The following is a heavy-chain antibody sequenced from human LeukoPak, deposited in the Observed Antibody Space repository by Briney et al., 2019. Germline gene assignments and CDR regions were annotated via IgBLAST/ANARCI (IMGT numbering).Heavy chain of an antibody. J-gene: IGHJ5*02. V-gene: IGHV4-59*08. Sequence: SQTLSLTCTVSGGSTSSYYWSWIRQPPGKGLEWIGYIYYSGSTNYNPSLKSRVTISVDTSKNQFSLKLSSVTAADTAVYYCARHGDYYDSSGYYYEGQWFDPWGQGTLVTVSS. CDR3: ARHGDYYDSSGYYYEGQWFDP. D-gene: IGHD3-22*01. CDR2: IYYSGST. CDR1: GGSTSSYY.